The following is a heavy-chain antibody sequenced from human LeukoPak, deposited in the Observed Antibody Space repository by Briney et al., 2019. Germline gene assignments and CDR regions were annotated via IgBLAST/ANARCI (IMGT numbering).Heavy chain of an antibody. CDR1: GYTFTSYG. CDR2: INPNSGGT. CDR3: ARESMPIAVAGNVNWFDP. D-gene: IGHD6-19*01. J-gene: IGHJ5*02. V-gene: IGHV1-2*02. Sequence: ASVKVSCKASGYTFTSYGISWVRQAPGQGLEWMGWINPNSGGTNYAQKFQGRVTMTRDTSISTAYMELSRLRSDDTAVYYCARESMPIAVAGNVNWFDPWGQGTLVTVSS.